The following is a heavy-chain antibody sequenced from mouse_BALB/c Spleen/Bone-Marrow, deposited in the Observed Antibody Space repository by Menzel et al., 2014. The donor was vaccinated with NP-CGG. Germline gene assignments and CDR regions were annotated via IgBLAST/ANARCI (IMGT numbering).Heavy chain of an antibody. D-gene: IGHD4-1*01. J-gene: IGHJ2*01. CDR3: ARQENWALDY. Sequence: DVQLQESGGGLVKPGGSLKLSCAASRFTFSNYAMSWVRQTPEKRLEWVATISSGGSYTYYPDSVKGRFTISRDNAQNTLYLQMSSLRSEDTAMYFCARQENWALDYWGQGTTLTVSS. CDR1: RFTFSNYA. CDR2: ISSGGSYT. V-gene: IGHV5-9-3*01.